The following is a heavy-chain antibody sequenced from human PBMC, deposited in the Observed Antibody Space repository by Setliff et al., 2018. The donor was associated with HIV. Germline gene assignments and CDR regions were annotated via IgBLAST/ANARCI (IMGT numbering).Heavy chain of an antibody. CDR3: AALSVRTNPVYGVISTRFDP. V-gene: IGHV3-7*03. D-gene: IGHD2-8*01. CDR2: INDEGNKK. Sequence: PGGSLRLSCAASGFVFSDFWMSWARQAPGNGLEWVANINDEGNKKYYVGSVRGRFTISRDNAKNSLFLQMNSLRADDTAVYYCAALSVRTNPVYGVISTRFDPWGQGSLVTVSS. CDR1: GFVFSDFW. J-gene: IGHJ5*02.